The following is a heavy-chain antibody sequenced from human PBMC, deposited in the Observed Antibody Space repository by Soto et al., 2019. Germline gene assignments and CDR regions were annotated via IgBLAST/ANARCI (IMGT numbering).Heavy chain of an antibody. CDR1: GGSISSSSYY. J-gene: IGHJ4*02. Sequence: SETMSLTCTVSGGSISSSSYYWGWIRQPPGKGLEWIGSIYYSGSTYYNPSLKSRVTISVDTSKNQFSLKLSSVTAADTAVYYCATDYSNRLFDYWGQGTLVTVSS. CDR2: IYYSGST. CDR3: ATDYSNRLFDY. V-gene: IGHV4-39*02. D-gene: IGHD4-4*01.